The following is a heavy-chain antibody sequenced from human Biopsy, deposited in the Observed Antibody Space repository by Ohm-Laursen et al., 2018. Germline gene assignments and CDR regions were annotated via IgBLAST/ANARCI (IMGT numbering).Heavy chain of an antibody. J-gene: IGHJ4*02. CDR2: INPSGSTT. D-gene: IGHD6-19*01. V-gene: IGHV1-46*01. CDR3: ARNTGWYGDLYYFDY. CDR1: GYSFTSYY. Sequence: SVKVSCKSSGYSFTSYYMHWVRQAPGQGLEWMGMINPSGSTTSYPQIFQGRVTMTRDTSKSTVYMELSSLRSADTAVYFCARNTGWYGDLYYFDYWGQGTLVIVSS.